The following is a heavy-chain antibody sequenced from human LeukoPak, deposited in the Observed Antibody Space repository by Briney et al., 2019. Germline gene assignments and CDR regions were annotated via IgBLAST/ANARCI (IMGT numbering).Heavy chain of an antibody. V-gene: IGHV4-59*08. J-gene: IGHJ3*02. D-gene: IGHD3-9*01. CDR3: ARNDWANAFDI. Sequence: PSETLSLTCTVSGGSISSYYWSWIRQPPGKGLEWIGYIYYSGNTNYNPSLKSRVTISVDTSKNQFSLKLSSVTAADTAVYYCARNDWANAFDIWGQGTMATVSS. CDR1: GGSISSYY. CDR2: IYYSGNT.